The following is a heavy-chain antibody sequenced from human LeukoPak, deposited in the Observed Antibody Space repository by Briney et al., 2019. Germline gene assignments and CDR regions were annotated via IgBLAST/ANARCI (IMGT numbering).Heavy chain of an antibody. V-gene: IGHV4-39*01. D-gene: IGHD5-24*01. J-gene: IGHJ4*02. CDR1: GGSLSSSSYY. CDR2: IYYSGST. CDR3: ARHRSGWLQSSFDY. Sequence: SDTLSLTCTVSGGSLSSSSYYWGWIRQPPGKGLEWIGSIYYSGSTYYNPSLKSRVTISVDTSKNQFSLKLSSVTAADTAVYYCARHRSGWLQSSFDYWGQGTLVTVSS.